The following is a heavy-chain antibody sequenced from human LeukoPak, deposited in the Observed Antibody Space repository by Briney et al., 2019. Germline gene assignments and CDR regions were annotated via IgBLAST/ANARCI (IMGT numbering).Heavy chain of an antibody. Sequence: GESLKISCKGSGYSFTSYWIGWVRQMPGKGLEWMGIIYPGDSDTRYSPSFQGQVTISAAKSISTAYLQWSNLKASDSAMYYCARLDSSSWYKGYFQHWGQGTLVTVSS. J-gene: IGHJ1*01. D-gene: IGHD6-13*01. CDR3: ARLDSSSWYKGYFQH. V-gene: IGHV5-51*01. CDR1: GYSFTSYW. CDR2: IYPGDSDT.